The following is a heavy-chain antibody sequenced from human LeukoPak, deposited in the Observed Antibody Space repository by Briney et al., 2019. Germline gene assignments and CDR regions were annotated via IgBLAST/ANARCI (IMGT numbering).Heavy chain of an antibody. Sequence: SETLSLTCTVAGGSISSDNHLWSWVRQPPGKGLEFIGYMKYSGSAYYNPSLKSRVTISVDRSKNQFSLNLISVTAADTAIYYCAREVDVASPGADDAFDIWGQGIMVTVSS. V-gene: IGHV4-30-2*01. D-gene: IGHD4/OR15-4a*01. CDR2: MKYSGSA. J-gene: IGHJ3*02. CDR1: GGSISSDNHL. CDR3: AREVDVASPGADDAFDI.